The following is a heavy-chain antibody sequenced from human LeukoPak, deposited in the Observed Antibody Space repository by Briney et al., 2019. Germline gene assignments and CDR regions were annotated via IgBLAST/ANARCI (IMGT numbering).Heavy chain of an antibody. D-gene: IGHD3-3*01. Sequence: SETLSLTCAVFGGSFSGYYWNWIRQPPGKGLEWIGQINPSRNTNYNPSLKSRVTISVDTSKKQFSLKLSSVTAADTAVYYCARRYDFWSGYPPSLDYWGQGTLVTVSS. J-gene: IGHJ4*02. CDR2: INPSRNT. V-gene: IGHV4-34*01. CDR3: ARRYDFWSGYPPSLDY. CDR1: GGSFSGYY.